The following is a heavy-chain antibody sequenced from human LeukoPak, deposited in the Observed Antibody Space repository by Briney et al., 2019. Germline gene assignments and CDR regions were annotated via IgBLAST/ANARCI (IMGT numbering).Heavy chain of an antibody. D-gene: IGHD2-2*01. Sequence: SVKVSCKASGGTFSSYAISWVRQAPGQGLEWMGGIIPIFGTANYAQKFQGRVTITTDESTSTAYMELSSLRSKDTAVYYCARDIVVVPAASGWFDPWGQGTLVTVSS. J-gene: IGHJ5*02. CDR1: GGTFSSYA. CDR2: IIPIFGTA. V-gene: IGHV1-69*05. CDR3: ARDIVVVPAASGWFDP.